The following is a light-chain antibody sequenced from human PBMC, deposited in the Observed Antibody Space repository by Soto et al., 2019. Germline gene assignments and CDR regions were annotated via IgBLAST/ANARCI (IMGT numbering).Light chain of an antibody. J-gene: IGKJ4*01. CDR3: QQYGSSLLT. Sequence: EILLTQSPGTLSLSPGERATLSCRASQSFGSTLLAWYQQKPGQAPRLLIYGASTRATGIPDRFSGSASGTDFTLTISRLEPEDFAVYYCQQYGSSLLTFGGGTKVEIK. CDR1: QSFGSTL. CDR2: GAS. V-gene: IGKV3-20*01.